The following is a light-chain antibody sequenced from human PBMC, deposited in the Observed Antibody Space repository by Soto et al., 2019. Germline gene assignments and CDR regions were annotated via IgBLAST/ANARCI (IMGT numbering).Light chain of an antibody. J-gene: IGKJ1*01. CDR3: QQYNSYPWT. V-gene: IGKV1-5*01. CDR1: QFISSW. CDR2: HAS. Sequence: DIQMTQSPSTLSASVGDRVTITCRASQFISSWLAWYQQKPGKVTKLLIFHASNLESGVPSSFSGSGSGTEFTLNISSLQPDDFATYDCQQYNSYPWTFGQRTKMEI.